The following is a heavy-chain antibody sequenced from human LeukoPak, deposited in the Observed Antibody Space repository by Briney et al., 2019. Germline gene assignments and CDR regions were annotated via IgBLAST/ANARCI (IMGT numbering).Heavy chain of an antibody. CDR2: ISGSGGST. CDR1: GFTFSSYA. CDR3: AKDPIAAGGTDYFDY. V-gene: IGHV3-23*01. J-gene: IGHJ4*02. D-gene: IGHD6-13*01. Sequence: GGSLRLSCAASGFTFSSYAMSWVRQAPGEGLEWVSAISGSGGSTYYADSVKGRFTISRDNSKNTLYLQMNSLRAEDTAVYYCAKDPIAAGGTDYFDYWGQGTLVTVSS.